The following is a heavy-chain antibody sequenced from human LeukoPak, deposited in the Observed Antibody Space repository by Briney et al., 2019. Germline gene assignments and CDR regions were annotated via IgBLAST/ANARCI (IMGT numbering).Heavy chain of an antibody. V-gene: IGHV4-39*01. CDR1: GGSISSSSYY. CDR2: IYYSGST. CDR3: ARQGIAAHSFRS. Sequence: SETLSLTCTVSGGSISSSSYYWGWIRQPPGKGLEWIGSIYYSGSTYYNPSLKSRVTISVDTPKNQFSLKLSSVTAADTAVYYCARQGIAAHSFRSWGQGTLVTVSS. J-gene: IGHJ4*02. D-gene: IGHD6-13*01.